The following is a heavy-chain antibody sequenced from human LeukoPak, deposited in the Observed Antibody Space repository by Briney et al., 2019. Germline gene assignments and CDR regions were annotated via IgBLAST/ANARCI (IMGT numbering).Heavy chain of an antibody. CDR3: ARAASYYSSPFGWFDP. Sequence: SGTLSLTCAVSGGSISSSNWWSWVRQPPGKGQERIGEIYHSGSTNYNPSLKSRVTISVDKSKNQFSLKLSSVTAADTAVYYCARAASYYSSPFGWFDPWGQGTLVTVSS. J-gene: IGHJ5*02. V-gene: IGHV4-4*02. D-gene: IGHD6-19*01. CDR1: GGSISSSNW. CDR2: IYHSGST.